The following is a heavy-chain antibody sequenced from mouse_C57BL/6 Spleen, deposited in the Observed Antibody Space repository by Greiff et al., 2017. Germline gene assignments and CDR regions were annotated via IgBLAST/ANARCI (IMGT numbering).Heavy chain of an antibody. CDR2: IYPSDSET. CDR1: GYTFTSYW. CDR3: ARTLYYDYDEGAWFAY. D-gene: IGHD2-4*01. J-gene: IGHJ3*01. Sequence: VQLQQPGAELVRPGSSVKLSCKASGYTFTSYWMDWVKQRPGQGLEWIGNIYPSDSETHYNQKFKDKATLTVDKSSSTAYMQLSSLTSEDSAVYYCARTLYYDYDEGAWFAYWGQGTLVTVSA. V-gene: IGHV1-61*01.